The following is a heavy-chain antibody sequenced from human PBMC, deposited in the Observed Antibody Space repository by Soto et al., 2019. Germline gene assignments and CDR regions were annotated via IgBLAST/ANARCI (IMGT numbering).Heavy chain of an antibody. D-gene: IGHD3-22*01. CDR3: ITDDYDRSGYYQGEGLPAFDY. CDR2: IKSKTDGGTT. J-gene: IGHJ4*02. Sequence: EVQLVESGGGLVKPGGSLRLSCAASGFTFSNAWMNWVRQAPGKGLEWVGRIKSKTDGGTTDYAAPVKGRFTISRDDSKNMLYPQINSLKTEDTAVYYCITDDYDRSGYYQGEGLPAFDYWGQGTLVTVSS. CDR1: GFTFSNAW. V-gene: IGHV3-15*07.